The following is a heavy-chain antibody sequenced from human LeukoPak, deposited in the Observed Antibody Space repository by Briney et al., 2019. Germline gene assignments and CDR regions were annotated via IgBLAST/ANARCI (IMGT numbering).Heavy chain of an antibody. CDR2: ISGSGGST. Sequence: QTGGSLRLSCAASGFTFATYAMSWVRQAPGKGLEWVSAISGSGGSTYYADSVKGRFTISRDNSKNTLYLQMNSLRAEDTAVYYCAKDRWELLFSSFDYWGQGTLVTVSS. CDR3: AKDRWELLFSSFDY. J-gene: IGHJ4*02. V-gene: IGHV3-23*01. D-gene: IGHD1-26*01. CDR1: GFTFATYA.